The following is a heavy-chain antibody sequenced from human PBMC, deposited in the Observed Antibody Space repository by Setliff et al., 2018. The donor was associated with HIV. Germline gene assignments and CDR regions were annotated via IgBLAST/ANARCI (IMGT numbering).Heavy chain of an antibody. CDR3: ARSGLAAASDY. D-gene: IGHD6-13*01. J-gene: IGHJ4*02. Sequence: PSETLSLTCIVSGGSISGHYWSWIRQPPGKGLEWIGSIYYSGSTNYNPSLKSRVTISVDTSKNQFSLKLNSVTAADTAVYFCARSGLAAASDYWGQGMLVTVSS. V-gene: IGHV4-59*11. CDR2: IYYSGST. CDR1: GGSISGHY.